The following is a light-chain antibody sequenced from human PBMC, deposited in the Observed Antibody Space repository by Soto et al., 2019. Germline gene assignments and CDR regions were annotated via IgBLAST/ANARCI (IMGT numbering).Light chain of an antibody. CDR2: DAS. CDR1: QSVSGW. CDR3: QHDNSYSEA. V-gene: IGKV1-5*01. Sequence: NEMTLSPATLSTSVGGTVTFTCRASQSVSGWLAWYQQKPGEAPKLLIYDASALPRGVPSRFSGSGSGTKFTLTISSLQPDDFATYYCQHDNSYSEAFGQGTKVDI. J-gene: IGKJ1*01.